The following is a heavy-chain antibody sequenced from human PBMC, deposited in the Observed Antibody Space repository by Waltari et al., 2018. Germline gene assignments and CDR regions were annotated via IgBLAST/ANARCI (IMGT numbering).Heavy chain of an antibody. CDR3: ARQRLAAGTGWFDP. CDR2: IYYSGST. Sequence: QLQLQESGPGLVKPSETLSLTCTVSGGSISSSSYYWGWIRQPPGKGLEWIGSIYYSGSTYYNPSLKSRVTISVDTSKNQFSLKLSSVTAADTAVYYCARQRLAAGTGWFDPWGQGTLVTVSS. CDR1: GGSISSSSYY. J-gene: IGHJ5*02. V-gene: IGHV4-39*01. D-gene: IGHD6-13*01.